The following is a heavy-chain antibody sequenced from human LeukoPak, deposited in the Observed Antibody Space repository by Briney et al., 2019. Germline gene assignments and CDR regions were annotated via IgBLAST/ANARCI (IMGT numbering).Heavy chain of an antibody. CDR1: GFTFSNYA. CDR3: AKEKYDRSGFFFGAFDV. CDR2: IGGRDEST. V-gene: IGHV3-23*01. Sequence: PGGSLRLSRAASGFTFSNYAMSWVRQAPGKGLGWVAAIGGRDESTYYEDSVKGRFTISRDNSKNKLYMQMNSLRAEDTAIYYCAKEKYDRSGFFFGAFDVWGLGTLVTVSS. J-gene: IGHJ3*01. D-gene: IGHD3-22*01.